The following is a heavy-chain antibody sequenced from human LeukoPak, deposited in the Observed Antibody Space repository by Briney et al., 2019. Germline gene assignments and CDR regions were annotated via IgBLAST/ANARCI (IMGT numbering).Heavy chain of an antibody. Sequence: GGSLRLSCAASGFTFSSYSMTWVRQAPGKGLEWVSSISSSSSYIYYADSVKGRFTISRDNAKNSLYLQMNSLRAEDTAVYYCARVSETGYYFDYWGQGTLVTVSS. CDR1: GFTFSSYS. CDR2: ISSSSSYI. D-gene: IGHD7-27*01. CDR3: ARVSETGYYFDY. J-gene: IGHJ4*02. V-gene: IGHV3-21*01.